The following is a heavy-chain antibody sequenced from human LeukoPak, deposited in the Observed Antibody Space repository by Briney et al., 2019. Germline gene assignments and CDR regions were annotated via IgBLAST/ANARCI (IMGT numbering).Heavy chain of an antibody. J-gene: IGHJ4*02. Sequence: PSETLSLTCAVSGYSISSGYYWGWIRQPPGKWMEWIGSIYHSGSTYYNPSLKSRVTISVDTSKNQFSLKLSSVTAADTAVYYCARLSTVIIFDYWGQGTLVTVSS. CDR2: IYHSGST. V-gene: IGHV4-38-2*01. CDR3: ARLSTVIIFDY. CDR1: GYSISSGYY. D-gene: IGHD4-11*01.